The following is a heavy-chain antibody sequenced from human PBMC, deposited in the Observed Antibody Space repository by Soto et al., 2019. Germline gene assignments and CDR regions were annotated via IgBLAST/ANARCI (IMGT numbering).Heavy chain of an antibody. J-gene: IGHJ4*02. Sequence: QLQLQESGSGLVKPSQTLSLTCAVSDGSISSGGYSWSWIRQPPGKGLEWIGYIYHSGSTYYNPSLKSRVTISVDRSKNQFSLKLSSVTAADTAVYCCARGPPNTYWGQGTLVTVSS. D-gene: IGHD2-8*01. CDR3: ARGPPNTY. V-gene: IGHV4-30-2*01. CDR2: IYHSGST. CDR1: DGSISSGGYS.